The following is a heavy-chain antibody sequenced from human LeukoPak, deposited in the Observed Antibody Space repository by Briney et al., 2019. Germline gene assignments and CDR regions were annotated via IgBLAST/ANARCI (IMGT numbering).Heavy chain of an antibody. CDR3: ARGDFESGAYNDAFDI. CDR2: IKPDGSEK. J-gene: IGHJ3*02. CDR1: GFMFSGYW. V-gene: IGHV3-7*01. D-gene: IGHD1-1*01. Sequence: PGGSLRLSCAASGFMFSGYWMSWVRQAPGKGLEWVANIKPDGSEKYSVDSVKGRFTVSRDNAKNSLYLQMTSLRVEDTAVYYCARGDFESGAYNDAFDIWGQGTMVTVS.